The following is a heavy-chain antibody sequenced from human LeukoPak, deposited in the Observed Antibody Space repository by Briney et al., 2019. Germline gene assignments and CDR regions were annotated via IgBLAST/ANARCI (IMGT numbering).Heavy chain of an antibody. J-gene: IGHJ6*03. CDR3: ARDVGVGSGSYYLLYYYYYYMDV. V-gene: IGHV3-21*01. CDR1: GFTFSSYA. CDR2: ISSSSSYI. Sequence: GGSLRLSCAASGFTFSSYAMNWVRQAPGKGLEWVSSISSSSSYIYYADSVKGRFTISRDNAKNSLYLQMNSLRAEDTAVYYCARDVGVGSGSYYLLYYYYYYMDVWGKGTTVTVSS. D-gene: IGHD3-10*01.